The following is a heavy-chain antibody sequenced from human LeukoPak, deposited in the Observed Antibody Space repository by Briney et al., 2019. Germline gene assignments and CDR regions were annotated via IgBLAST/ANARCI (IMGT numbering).Heavy chain of an antibody. J-gene: IGHJ4*02. CDR2: ISSSGSTI. CDR1: GFTFSSYE. D-gene: IGHD2-15*01. Sequence: GGSLRLSCAASGFTFSSYEMNWVRQAPGKGLEWVSYISSSGSTIYYADSVKGRFTISRDNAKNSLYLQMNSLRAEDTAVYYCAREGYCSGGSCYPPFDYWGQGVLVTVSS. CDR3: AREGYCSGGSCYPPFDY. V-gene: IGHV3-48*03.